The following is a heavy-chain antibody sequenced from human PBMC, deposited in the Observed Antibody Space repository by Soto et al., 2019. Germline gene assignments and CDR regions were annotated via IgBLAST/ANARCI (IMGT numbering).Heavy chain of an antibody. CDR2: LSHSSSYI. CDR3: ATSPSAYTRTWGPFFYYYGMDV. D-gene: IGHD7-27*01. V-gene: IGHV3-21*01. CDR1: GFTFSNYN. J-gene: IGHJ6*02. Sequence: EVHLVESGGGLVKPGGSLRLSCAASGFTFSNYNMNWVRQAPGKGLEWVSSLSHSSSYIYYADSVKGRFTISRDNAKNALYLQMDSLRAEDTAVYYCATSPSAYTRTWGPFFYYYGMDVWGQGTTVTVSS.